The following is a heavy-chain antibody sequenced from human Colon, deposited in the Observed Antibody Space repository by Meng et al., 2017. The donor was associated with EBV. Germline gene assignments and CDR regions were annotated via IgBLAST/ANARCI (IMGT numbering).Heavy chain of an antibody. CDR2: IYRGGGT. J-gene: IGHJ4*02. D-gene: IGHD2-2*01. V-gene: IGHV4-4*02. CDR1: GGSISTSDW. Sequence: APLQRSGPGLVGRSGTLSLTCAVSGGSISTSDWWSWVRQPPGKGLEWIGEIYRGGGTNYNPSFKSRVTISVDTSNNHFSLKLSYVTAADTAVYYCARVRVIPAAVGFDYWGQGTLVTVSS. CDR3: ARVRVIPAAVGFDY.